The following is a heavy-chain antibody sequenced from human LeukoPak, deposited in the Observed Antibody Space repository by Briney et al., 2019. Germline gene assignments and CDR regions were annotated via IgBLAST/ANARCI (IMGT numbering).Heavy chain of an antibody. CDR2: IYTSGST. Sequence: KPSETLSLTCTVSGGSISSYYWSWIRQPAGKGLEWIGRIYTSGSTNYNPSLKSRVTMSVDTSKNQFSLKLSSVTAADTAVYYCARGAHYYDSSGYYYTVITDYWGQGTLVTVSS. V-gene: IGHV4-4*07. D-gene: IGHD3-22*01. CDR3: ARGAHYYDSSGYYYTVITDY. CDR1: GGSISSYY. J-gene: IGHJ4*02.